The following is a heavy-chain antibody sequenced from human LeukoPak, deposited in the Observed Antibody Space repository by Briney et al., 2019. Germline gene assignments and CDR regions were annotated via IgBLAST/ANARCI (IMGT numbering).Heavy chain of an antibody. CDR3: GRALIRERGYDSDY. CDR1: GYTFNNYG. V-gene: IGHV1-18*01. CDR2: INGYNGNT. D-gene: IGHD5-12*01. Sequence: ASVKVSCKASGYTFNNYGVSWVRQAPGKGLEWVGWINGYNGNTNYAQRFQGRLTMSTDTSTSTVYMELRSLRVDDTAVYYCGRALIRERGYDSDYWGQGTLVTVSS. J-gene: IGHJ4*02.